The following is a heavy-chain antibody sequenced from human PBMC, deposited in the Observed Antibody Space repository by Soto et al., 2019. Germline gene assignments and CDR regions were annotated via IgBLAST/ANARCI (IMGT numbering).Heavy chain of an antibody. CDR1: GGSISSGDYY. J-gene: IGHJ3*02. D-gene: IGHD3-3*01. CDR2: IYYSGST. V-gene: IGHV4-30-4*01. Sequence: PSETLSLTCTVSGGSISSGDYYWSWIRQPPGKGLEWIGYIYYSGSTYYNPSLKSRVTISVDTSKNQFSLKLSSVTAADTAVYYCARVEGYYDFWSGNGAFDIWGQGTMVT. CDR3: ARVEGYYDFWSGNGAFDI.